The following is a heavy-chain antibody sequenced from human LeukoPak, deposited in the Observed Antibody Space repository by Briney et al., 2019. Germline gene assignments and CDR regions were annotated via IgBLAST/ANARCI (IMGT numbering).Heavy chain of an antibody. CDR1: GLTVSSNY. CDR2: IYSGDST. V-gene: IGHV3-66*01. D-gene: IGHD6-13*01. Sequence: GGSLRLSCAASGLTVSSNYMTWVRQAPGKGLEWVSVIYSGDSTHYADSVKGRFTISRDNSKNTLYLQMNSLRAEDTAVYYCARVGQQLTRGGVVYWGQGTLVTVSS. J-gene: IGHJ4*02. CDR3: ARVGQQLTRGGVVY.